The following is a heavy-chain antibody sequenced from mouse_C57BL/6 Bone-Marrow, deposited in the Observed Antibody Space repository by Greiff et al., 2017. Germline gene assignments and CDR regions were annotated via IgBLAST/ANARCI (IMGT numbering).Heavy chain of an antibody. J-gene: IGHJ3*01. CDR2: INPSNGGT. V-gene: IGHV1-53*01. Sequence: QVQLQQPGSELVKPGASVKLSCKASGYTFTSYWMHWVKQRPGQGLEWIGNINPSNGGTSYNEKFKSKATLTVDKSSSTAYMQLSSLTSEDSAVYYCASGHGNSSWFAYWGQGTLVTVSA. CDR3: ASGHGNSSWFAY. CDR1: GYTFTSYW. D-gene: IGHD2-1*01.